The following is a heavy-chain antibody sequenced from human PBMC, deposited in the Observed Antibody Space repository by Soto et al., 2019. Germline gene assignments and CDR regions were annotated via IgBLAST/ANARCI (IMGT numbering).Heavy chain of an antibody. CDR1: GFTLSSYS. Sequence: GGSLRLSCAASGFTLSSYSMNWVRQAPGKGLEWVSSISSSSSYIYYADSVKGRLTISRDNAKNSLYLQMNSLRAEDTAVNYCARVLGDYSGNPYAGMDVSGQGTTVTVSS. V-gene: IGHV3-21*01. CDR3: ARVLGDYSGNPYAGMDV. CDR2: ISSSSSYI. J-gene: IGHJ6*02. D-gene: IGHD4-17*01.